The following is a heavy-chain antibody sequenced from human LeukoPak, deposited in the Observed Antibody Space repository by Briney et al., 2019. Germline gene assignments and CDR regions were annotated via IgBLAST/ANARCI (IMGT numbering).Heavy chain of an antibody. CDR2: VFYSGST. CDR1: GGSISTYY. V-gene: IGHV4-59*08. CDR3: ARHPSAVAGKTFDC. J-gene: IGHJ4*02. D-gene: IGHD6-19*01. Sequence: PSETLSLTCTVSGGSISTYYWSWLRQPPGKGLEWVGYVFYSGSTNYNPSLTSRVTISVDTPKNQISLKLTSVTAADTAVYYCARHPSAVAGKTFDCWGQGTLVTVSS.